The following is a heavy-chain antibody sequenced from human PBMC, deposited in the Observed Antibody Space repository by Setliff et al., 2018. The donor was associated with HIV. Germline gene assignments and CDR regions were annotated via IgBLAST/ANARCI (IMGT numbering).Heavy chain of an antibody. J-gene: IGHJ6*02. D-gene: IGHD3-9*01. CDR2: MNRDGREK. V-gene: IGHV3-7*01. Sequence: GGSLRLSCAASGFTFSSSWMTWVRQAPGRGLEYVAGMNRDGREKLYADSVKGRFSISRDNAKNSLYLQMSSLRAEDTAVYYCAREPHELRYFDWLLYPAYYYYGMDVWGQGTTVTVSS. CDR1: GFTFSSSW. CDR3: AREPHELRYFDWLLYPAYYYYGMDV.